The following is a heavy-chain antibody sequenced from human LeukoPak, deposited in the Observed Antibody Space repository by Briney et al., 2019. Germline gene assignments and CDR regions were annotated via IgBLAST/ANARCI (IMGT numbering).Heavy chain of an antibody. D-gene: IGHD6-19*01. CDR3: ARHVGIAVAGNGPFDY. V-gene: IGHV4-39*07. CDR2: IYYSGST. J-gene: IGHJ4*02. Sequence: PSETLSLTCTVSGDSISSYYWGWIRQPPGKGLEWIGSIYYSGSTYYNPSLKSRVTISVDTSKNQFSLKLSSVTAADTAVYYCARHVGIAVAGNGPFDYWGQGTLVTVSS. CDR1: GDSISSYY.